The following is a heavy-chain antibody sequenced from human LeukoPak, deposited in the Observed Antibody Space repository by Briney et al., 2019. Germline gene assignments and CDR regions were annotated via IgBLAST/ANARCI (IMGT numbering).Heavy chain of an antibody. CDR2: IYPADSDT. CDR1: GYSFTSNW. Sequence: PGGSLKISCKGSGYSFTSNWIGWVRQMPGKGLESMGIIYPADSDTTYSPSFEGQVTISADKSIDTVYLQWSSLKASDTATYYCARQSRDGSKTRGYYFDSWGQGTLVTVSS. V-gene: IGHV5-51*01. CDR3: ARQSRDGSKTRGYYFDS. J-gene: IGHJ4*02. D-gene: IGHD3-10*01.